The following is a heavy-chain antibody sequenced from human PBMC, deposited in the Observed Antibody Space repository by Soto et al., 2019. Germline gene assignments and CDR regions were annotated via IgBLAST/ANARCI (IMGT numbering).Heavy chain of an antibody. CDR3: ARGLPAAIQAFDY. J-gene: IGHJ4*02. Sequence: ASVKVSCKASGYTFTGYYMHWVRQAPGQGLEWMGWINPNSGGTNYAQKFQGWVTMTRDTSISTAYMELSRLRSDDTAVYYCARGLPAAIQAFDYWGQGTLVTVSS. CDR2: INPNSGGT. D-gene: IGHD2-2*01. V-gene: IGHV1-2*04. CDR1: GYTFTGYY.